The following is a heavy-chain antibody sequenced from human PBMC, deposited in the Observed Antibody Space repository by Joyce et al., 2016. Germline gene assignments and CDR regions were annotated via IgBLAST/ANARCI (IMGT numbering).Heavy chain of an antibody. J-gene: IGHJ4*01. CDR3: ARLGDIAAAFDY. D-gene: IGHD2-15*01. Sequence: EVQLVQSGAEVKKPGESLKISCKGSGYNFANNYIAWVRQMPGKGLEWMGMIWPGDSDTRDSPSFQGQVTISADMSINTAYLQWSSLKASDTAMYFCARLGDIAAAFDYWGHGTRVTVSS. CDR1: GYNFANNY. CDR2: IWPGDSDT. V-gene: IGHV5-51*01.